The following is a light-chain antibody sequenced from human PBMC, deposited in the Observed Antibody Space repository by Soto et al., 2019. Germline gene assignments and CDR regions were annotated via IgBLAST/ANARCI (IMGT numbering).Light chain of an antibody. V-gene: IGKV3-20*01. CDR3: QQYGSSPLT. CDR1: QTVSSTF. CDR2: GAS. Sequence: ELVLTQSPGTLSLSPGDRATLSCRASQTVSSTFLAWFQQKPGQAPKFVIYGASSRSTGIPDRFSGSGSVTDFTLTISRLEPEDSAVYYCQQYGSSPLTFGGGTKVEIK. J-gene: IGKJ4*01.